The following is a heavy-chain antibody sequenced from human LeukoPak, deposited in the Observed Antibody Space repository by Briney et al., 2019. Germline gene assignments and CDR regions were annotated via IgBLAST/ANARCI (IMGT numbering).Heavy chain of an antibody. CDR1: GYTFTGYY. D-gene: IGHD1-1*01. Sequence: ASVKVSCKASGYTFTGYYMHWVRQAPGQGLEWMGWINPNSGGTNYAQKFQGRVTMTRDTSISTAYMELSRLRSDDTAVYYCAKVYNWNDGGGPLNYFDYWGRGTLVTVSS. CDR2: INPNSGGT. J-gene: IGHJ4*02. V-gene: IGHV1-2*02. CDR3: AKVYNWNDGGGPLNYFDY.